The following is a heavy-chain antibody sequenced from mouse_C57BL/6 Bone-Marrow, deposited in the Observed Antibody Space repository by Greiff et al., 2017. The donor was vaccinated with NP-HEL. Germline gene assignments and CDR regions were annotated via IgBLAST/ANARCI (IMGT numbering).Heavy chain of an antibody. CDR3: ARERLITTVVGYFDV. J-gene: IGHJ1*03. CDR1: GYTFTSYW. CDR2: IDPSDSYT. Sequence: VQLQQPGAELVMPGASVKLSCKASGYTFTSYWMHWVKQRPGQGLEWIGEIDPSDSYTNYNQKFKGKSTLTVDKSSSTAYMQLSSLTSEDSAVYYCARERLITTVVGYFDVWGTGTTVTVSS. D-gene: IGHD1-1*01. V-gene: IGHV1-69*01.